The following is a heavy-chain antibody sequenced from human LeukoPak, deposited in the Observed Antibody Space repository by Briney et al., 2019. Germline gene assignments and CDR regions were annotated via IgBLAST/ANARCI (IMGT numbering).Heavy chain of an antibody. J-gene: IGHJ3*02. Sequence: PGGSLRLSCAASGFTFDDYAMHWVRQAPGKGLEWVSGISWNSGSIGYADSVKGRFTISRDNAKNSLYLQMNSLRAEDTALYYCAKDRAYWNGAFDIWGQGTMVTVSS. D-gene: IGHD1-1*01. CDR2: ISWNSGSI. V-gene: IGHV3-9*01. CDR1: GFTFDDYA. CDR3: AKDRAYWNGAFDI.